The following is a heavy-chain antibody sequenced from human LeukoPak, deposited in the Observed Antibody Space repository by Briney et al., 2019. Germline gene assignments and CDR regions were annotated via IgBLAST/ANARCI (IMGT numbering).Heavy chain of an antibody. Sequence: SETLSLTCTVSVGSISSGGYYWSWIRQHPGKGLEWIGYIYYSGSTYYNPSLKSRVTISVDTSKNQFSLKLSSVTAADTAVYYCARDRSGYDFDAFDIWGQGTMVTVSS. J-gene: IGHJ3*02. CDR1: VGSISSGGYY. CDR3: ARDRSGYDFDAFDI. CDR2: IYYSGST. D-gene: IGHD5-12*01. V-gene: IGHV4-31*03.